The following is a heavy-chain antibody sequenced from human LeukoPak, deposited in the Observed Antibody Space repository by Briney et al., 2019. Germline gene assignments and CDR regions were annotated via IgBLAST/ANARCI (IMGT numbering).Heavy chain of an antibody. Sequence: RKSLKISGECSGYSFTTYWIAWVRQMTGKGLEWMGIIYPGDSDTRYNPSFQGQVTISADKSISTAYLQWSSLQASDTAMYYCARQNREYSSDTPLDYWGQGTLVTVSS. D-gene: IGHD3-22*01. V-gene: IGHV5-51*01. CDR1: GYSFTTYW. J-gene: IGHJ4*02. CDR2: IYPGDSDT. CDR3: ARQNREYSSDTPLDY.